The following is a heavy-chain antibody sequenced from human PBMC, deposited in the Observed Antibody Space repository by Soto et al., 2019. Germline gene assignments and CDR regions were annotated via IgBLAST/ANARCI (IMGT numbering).Heavy chain of an antibody. Sequence: GGSLRLSCAASGFTFSSYAMHWVRQAPGKGLEYVSAISSNGGSTYYANSVKGRFTISRDNSKNTLYLQMGSLRAEDMAVYYCASASDSSGWYYFDYWGQGTLVTVSS. CDR1: GFTFSSYA. CDR3: ASASDSSGWYYFDY. V-gene: IGHV3-64*01. J-gene: IGHJ4*02. CDR2: ISSNGGST. D-gene: IGHD6-19*01.